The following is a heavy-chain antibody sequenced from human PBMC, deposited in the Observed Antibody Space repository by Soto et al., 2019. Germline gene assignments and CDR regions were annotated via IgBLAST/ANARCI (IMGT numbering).Heavy chain of an antibody. CDR3: ARGRRLGSSWYNYYYYYGMDV. CDR1: GGSFGGYY. J-gene: IGHJ6*02. Sequence: SETLALTCAVYGGSFGGYYWSWIRQPPGKGLELIGEINHSGSTNYNPSLKSRVTISVDTSKNQFSLKLSSVTAADTAVYYCARGRRLGSSWYNYYYYYGMDVWGQGTTVTVSS. D-gene: IGHD6-13*01. V-gene: IGHV4-34*01. CDR2: INHSGST.